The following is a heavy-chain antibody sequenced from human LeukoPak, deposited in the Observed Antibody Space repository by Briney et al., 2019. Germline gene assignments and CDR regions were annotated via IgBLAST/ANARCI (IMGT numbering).Heavy chain of an antibody. Sequence: GGSLRLSCAASRFTFSSYAMTWVRQPPGKGLEWVSHIRSSSETFYADSVKGRFTISRDNARNSLYLQMNNLRGEDTAIYYCARDAGNSGYGCDLWGQGTLVTVSS. CDR2: IRSSSET. V-gene: IGHV3-48*01. CDR3: ARDAGNSGYGCDL. CDR1: RFTFSSYA. J-gene: IGHJ5*02. D-gene: IGHD5-12*01.